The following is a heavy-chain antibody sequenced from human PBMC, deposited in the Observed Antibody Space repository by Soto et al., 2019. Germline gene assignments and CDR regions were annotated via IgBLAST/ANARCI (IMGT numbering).Heavy chain of an antibody. Sequence: SHTLSLTCAISGDSVSSNSAAWNWIRQSPSRGLEWLGRTYYRSKWFNDYAVSVKSRITINPDTSKNQFSLQLSSVTPEDTAVYYCARVRPDYGSSGYYDAWSQGTLVT. CDR2: TYYRSKWFN. CDR1: GDSVSSNSAA. D-gene: IGHD3-22*01. J-gene: IGHJ4*02. V-gene: IGHV6-1*01. CDR3: ARVRPDYGSSGYYDA.